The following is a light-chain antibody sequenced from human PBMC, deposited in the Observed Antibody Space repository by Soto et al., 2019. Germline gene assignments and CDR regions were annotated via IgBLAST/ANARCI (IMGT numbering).Light chain of an antibody. J-gene: IGKJ3*01. V-gene: IGKV1-39*01. Sequence: DIQMTQSPSPLSASVGDRIIITCRASQTIARYINWFQQKSEQPPKLLVYAGSTLRDRVPSRFSASESGTQFTLNITIFQPEDVATYYCHPRYNAVFNFCPGTNLDIK. CDR2: AGS. CDR1: QTIARY. CDR3: HPRYNAVFN.